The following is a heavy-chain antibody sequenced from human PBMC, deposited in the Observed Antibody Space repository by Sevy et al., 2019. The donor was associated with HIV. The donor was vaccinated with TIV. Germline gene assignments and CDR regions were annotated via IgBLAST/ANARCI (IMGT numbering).Heavy chain of an antibody. J-gene: IGHJ4*02. D-gene: IGHD1-26*01. CDR3: AGENAWGRGYS. V-gene: IGHV4-59*08. Sequence: SETLSLTCTVSGGSITSLYWNWIRQPPGKGLEWIANIYYNGHINYNPSLKSRFTFSLVTSKNQFSLRLSSVTAADTAMYYCAGENAWGRGYSWGQGTLVTVSS. CDR1: GGSITSLY. CDR2: IYYNGHI.